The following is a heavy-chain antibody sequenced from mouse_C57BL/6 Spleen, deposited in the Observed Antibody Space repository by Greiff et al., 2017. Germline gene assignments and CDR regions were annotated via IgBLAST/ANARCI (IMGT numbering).Heavy chain of an antibody. CDR1: GYTFTDYY. CDR3: ARFYFV. CDR2: INPNNGGT. J-gene: IGHJ1*03. V-gene: IGHV1-26*01. Sequence: EVQLQQSGPELVKPGASVKISCKASGYTFTDYYMNWVKQSHGKSLEWIGDINPNNGGTSYNQKFKGKATLTVDKSSSTAYMELRSLTSEDSAVYYCARFYFVWGTGTTVTVSS. D-gene: IGHD2-1*01.